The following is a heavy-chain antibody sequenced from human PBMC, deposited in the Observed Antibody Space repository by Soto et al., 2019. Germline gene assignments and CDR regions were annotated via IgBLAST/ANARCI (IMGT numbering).Heavy chain of an antibody. J-gene: IGHJ4*02. CDR3: AKSSSGYYHYYFDY. D-gene: IGHD3-22*01. V-gene: IGHV3-23*01. Sequence: GGSLRLSCAASGFTFSSYTINWVRQAPGKGLEWVSAISGSGGTTYHADPVKGRCTISRDNSKNTLYLQMTSLRAEDTAVYYCAKSSSGYYHYYFDYWGQGTLVTVSS. CDR1: GFTFSSYT. CDR2: ISGSGGTT.